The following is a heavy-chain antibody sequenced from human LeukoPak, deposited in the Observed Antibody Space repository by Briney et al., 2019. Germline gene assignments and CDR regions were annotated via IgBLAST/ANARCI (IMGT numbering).Heavy chain of an antibody. Sequence: GGSLRLSCAASGFTFSTYAVSWVRQAPGKGLEWVSAISGSGGSTYYADSVKGRFTISRDNSKNTLYLQMNSLRAEDTAVYYCASRGSIAVAGLDYWGQGTLVTVSS. V-gene: IGHV3-23*01. CDR3: ASRGSIAVAGLDY. D-gene: IGHD6-19*01. J-gene: IGHJ4*02. CDR2: ISGSGGST. CDR1: GFTFSTYA.